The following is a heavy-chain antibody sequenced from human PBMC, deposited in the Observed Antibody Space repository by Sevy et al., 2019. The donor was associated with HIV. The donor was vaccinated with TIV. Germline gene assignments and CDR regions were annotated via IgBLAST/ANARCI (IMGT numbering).Heavy chain of an antibody. D-gene: IGHD3-22*01. J-gene: IGHJ4*02. V-gene: IGHV3-23*01. CDR1: GFSFSTYD. CDR3: GKENRAFYYDY. CDR2: ITDSGRAT. Sequence: GGSLRLSCAASGFSFSTYDMSWVRQAPGKGLEWVSSITDSGRATYYADSVKGRFTISRDNSKNTLSLQMNSLRAEDTAIYYCGKENRAFYYDYWGQGTLVTVSS.